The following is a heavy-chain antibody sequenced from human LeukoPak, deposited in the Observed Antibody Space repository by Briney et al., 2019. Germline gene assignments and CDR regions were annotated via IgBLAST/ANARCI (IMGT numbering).Heavy chain of an antibody. D-gene: IGHD5-18*01. CDR1: GGSISSYY. J-gene: IGHJ4*02. CDR3: ARETMGGRIYSYGYYFDY. CDR2: IYYSGST. Sequence: SETLSLTCTVSGGSISSYYWSWIRQPPGKGLEWIGYIYYSGSTNYNPSLKSRVTISVDTSKNQFSLKLSSVTAADTAVYYCARETMGGRIYSYGYYFDYWGQGTLDTVSS. V-gene: IGHV4-59*01.